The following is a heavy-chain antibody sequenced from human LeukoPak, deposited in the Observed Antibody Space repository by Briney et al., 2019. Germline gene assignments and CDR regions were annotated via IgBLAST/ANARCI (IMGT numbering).Heavy chain of an antibody. Sequence: GGSLRLSCAASGFTFSSYGMHWVRQAPGKGLEWVAVISYDGSNKYYADSVKGRFTISRDNSKNTLYLQMNSLRAEDTAVYYCANSDTYYDSSGYYWGAFDIWGQGTMVTVSS. J-gene: IGHJ3*02. CDR1: GFTFSSYG. D-gene: IGHD3-22*01. V-gene: IGHV3-30*18. CDR3: ANSDTYYDSSGYYWGAFDI. CDR2: ISYDGSNK.